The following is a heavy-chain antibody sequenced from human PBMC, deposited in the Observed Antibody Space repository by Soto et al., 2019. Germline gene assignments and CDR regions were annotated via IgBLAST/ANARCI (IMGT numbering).Heavy chain of an antibody. Sequence: SETLSLTCAVHGGSFSGFYWTWIRQPPGKGLEWIGEINHSGSSNYNPPLKSRVTMSLDTSRNQFSLSLNSVTAADTAVYYCARMAGPWYFDIWGRGILVT. CDR3: ARMAGPWYFDI. V-gene: IGHV4-34*01. J-gene: IGHJ2*01. CDR1: GGSFSGFY. CDR2: INHSGSS.